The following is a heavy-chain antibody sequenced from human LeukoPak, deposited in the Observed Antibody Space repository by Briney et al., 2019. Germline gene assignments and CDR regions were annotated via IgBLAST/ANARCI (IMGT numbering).Heavy chain of an antibody. Sequence: GGSLRLSCAAYGFTFSSNYMSWVRQAPGKGLEWVSVIYSGGSTYYSDSVKGRFTISRDNSKNTLYLQMNSLRAEDTAVYYCARDGGGYSYGPKGMDVWGQGTTVTVSS. CDR1: GFTFSSNY. CDR3: ARDGGGYSYGPKGMDV. D-gene: IGHD5-18*01. J-gene: IGHJ6*02. V-gene: IGHV3-53*01. CDR2: IYSGGST.